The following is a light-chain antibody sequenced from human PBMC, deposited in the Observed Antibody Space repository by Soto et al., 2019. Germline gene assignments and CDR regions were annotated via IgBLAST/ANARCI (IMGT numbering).Light chain of an antibody. Sequence: DIVMTQSPDSLAVSLGERATINCKSSQSVLYSSKNKSYLAWYQQKPGQPPKLLIYCASTRESGVPDRFSGSESGTAFTLTISSLQAEDVAVYYCQHYYSSPWTFGQGTKVEIK. CDR3: QHYYSSPWT. CDR2: CAS. V-gene: IGKV4-1*01. CDR1: QSVLYSSKNKSY. J-gene: IGKJ1*01.